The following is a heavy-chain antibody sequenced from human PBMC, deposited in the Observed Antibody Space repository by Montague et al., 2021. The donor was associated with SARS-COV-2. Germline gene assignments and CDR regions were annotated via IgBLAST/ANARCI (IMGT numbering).Heavy chain of an antibody. V-gene: IGHV6-1*01. CDR1: GDSVPSNSAA. D-gene: IGHD6-13*01. CDR3: ARGGSWLYYFDY. CDR2: TYYRSKWYN. J-gene: IGHJ4*02. Sequence: CAISGDSVPSNSAAWNWIRQSPSRGLEWLGRTYYRSKWYNDYATSVKSRITINPDTSKNQFSLQLNSVTPEDTAVYYCARGGSWLYYFDYWGQGTLVTVSS.